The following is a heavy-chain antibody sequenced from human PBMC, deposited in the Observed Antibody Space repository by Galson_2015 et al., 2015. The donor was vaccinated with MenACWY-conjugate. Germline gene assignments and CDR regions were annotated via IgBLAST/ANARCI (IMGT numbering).Heavy chain of an antibody. CDR1: GFSLSTSGMC. CDR2: IDWDDDK. Sequence: PALVKPTQTLTLTCTFSGFSLSTSGMCVSWIRQSPGKALEWLARIDWDDDKYYSTSLKTRLTISKDTSKNQVVLTMTNMDPVDTATYYCARIRYVPGTRHAEYFQHWGRGTLVSVSS. V-gene: IGHV2-70*11. J-gene: IGHJ1*01. CDR3: ARIRYVPGTRHAEYFQH. D-gene: IGHD1-1*01.